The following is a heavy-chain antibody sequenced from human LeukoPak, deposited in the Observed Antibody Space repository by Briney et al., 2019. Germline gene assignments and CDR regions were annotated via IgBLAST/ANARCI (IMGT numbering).Heavy chain of an antibody. V-gene: IGHV1-2*02. CDR1: GYTFTDYY. J-gene: IGHJ4*02. CDR2: INPNDGDT. Sequence: GASVKVSCKASGYTFTDYYMHWVRQARGQGFEWMGWINPNDGDTNYAQKFQGRVTMTRDTSISTAHMEVSRLRSDDTAVYYCATANFLYCSSSTCLFDYWGQGTLVTVSS. CDR3: ATANFLYCSSSTCLFDY. D-gene: IGHD2-2*01.